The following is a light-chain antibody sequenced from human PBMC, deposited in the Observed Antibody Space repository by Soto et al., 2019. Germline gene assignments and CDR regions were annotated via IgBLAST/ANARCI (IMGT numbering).Light chain of an antibody. Sequence: QSALTQPPSASGTAGQRVTISCTGSSSNIGAGYDVHWYQQLPGTAPKLLIYGNSNRPSGVPDRFSGSKSGTSASLAITGLQAEDEADYYCQSYDSSLSGYVFGTGTKVTVL. V-gene: IGLV1-40*01. CDR1: SSNIGAGYD. CDR3: QSYDSSLSGYV. J-gene: IGLJ1*01. CDR2: GNS.